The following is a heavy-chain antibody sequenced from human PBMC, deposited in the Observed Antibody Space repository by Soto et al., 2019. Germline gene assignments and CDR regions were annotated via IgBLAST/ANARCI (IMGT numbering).Heavy chain of an antibody. D-gene: IGHD2-8*01. Sequence: QVQLVQSETEMKTPGASVKLSCKAAGYTFTNYYIHWVRQAPGQGLEWMGRIHSSYGGTIFAQKFQGRVTMTSDTSTTTVYMDLDSLRSEDTAIYFCARDNHRWSFDYWGQGTLVPVSS. CDR2: IHSSYGGT. V-gene: IGHV1-46*01. CDR3: ARDNHRWSFDY. J-gene: IGHJ4*02. CDR1: GYTFTNYY.